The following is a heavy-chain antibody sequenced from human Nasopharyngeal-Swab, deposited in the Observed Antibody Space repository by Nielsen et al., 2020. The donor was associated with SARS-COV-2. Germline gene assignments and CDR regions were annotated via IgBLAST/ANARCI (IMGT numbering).Heavy chain of an antibody. Sequence: GESLKISCVASGFTFSGYTMNWVRQAPGKGLEWISSISSTTPYIYYADSVKGRFTISRGNAKNSLYLQMNFLRVEDTAMYYCARDTGGPPNYFDPWGQGTLVTVSS. CDR3: ARDTGGPPNYFDP. CDR1: GFTFSGYT. J-gene: IGHJ5*02. V-gene: IGHV3-21*01. CDR2: ISSTTPYI. D-gene: IGHD1-7*01.